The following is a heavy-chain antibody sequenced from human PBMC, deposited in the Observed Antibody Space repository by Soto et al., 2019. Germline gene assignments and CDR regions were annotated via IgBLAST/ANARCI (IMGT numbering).Heavy chain of an antibody. V-gene: IGHV5-10-1*01. D-gene: IGHD2-8*01. J-gene: IGHJ4*02. CDR3: ARVRIRGSGMVSPHY. Sequence: LGESLQISCRASGYTFTDCWISWVRQMPGKGQEWVGRRDPKDSYTDYSQSFQGHVSLSSDQSLNKAHLRWSSLKTSDTAIYYCARVRIRGSGMVSPHYWGRGTPVIGS. CDR1: GYTFTDCW. CDR2: RDPKDSYT.